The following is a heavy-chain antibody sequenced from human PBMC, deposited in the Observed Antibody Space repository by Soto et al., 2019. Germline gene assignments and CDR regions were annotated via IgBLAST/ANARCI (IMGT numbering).Heavy chain of an antibody. Sequence: PGGSLRLSCAASGFTFSSSWMHWVRQAPGKGLEWVSCVSSNSSNINYADSVKGRFTISRDNAKNSLYLQMNSLRAEDTAVYYCARSAELYYDFWSGYYMDYWGQGTLVTVSS. CDR1: GFTFSSSW. V-gene: IGHV3-21*01. D-gene: IGHD3-3*01. CDR2: VSSNSSNI. CDR3: ARSAELYYDFWSGYYMDY. J-gene: IGHJ4*02.